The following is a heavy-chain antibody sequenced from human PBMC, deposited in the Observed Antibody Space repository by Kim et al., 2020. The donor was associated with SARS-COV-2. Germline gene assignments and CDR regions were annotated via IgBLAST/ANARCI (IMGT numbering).Heavy chain of an antibody. CDR2: INPSGGST. D-gene: IGHD3-22*01. V-gene: IGHV1-46*03. Sequence: ASVKVSCKASGYTFTSYYMHWVRQAPGQGLEWMGIINPSGGSTSYAQKFQGRVTMTRDTSTSTVFMELSSLRSEDTAVYYCARGDDGSGYYSRGYYYYYGMDVWGQGTTVTVSS. CDR1: GYTFTSYY. J-gene: IGHJ6*02. CDR3: ARGDDGSGYYSRGYYYYYGMDV.